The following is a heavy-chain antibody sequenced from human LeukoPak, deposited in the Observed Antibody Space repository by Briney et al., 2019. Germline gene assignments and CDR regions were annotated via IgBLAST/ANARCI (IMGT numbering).Heavy chain of an antibody. Sequence: GGSLRLSCVASGFTVSSNYMSWVRQAPGKGLEWVSVIYSSGSTYYADSVKGRFTISRDNSKNTLYLQMNSLRAEDTAVYYCASSTCGGGPCRGEGFDSWGEGPLVTFSS. V-gene: IGHV3-66*02. D-gene: IGHD2-21*01. CDR3: ASSTCGGGPCRGEGFDS. CDR1: GFTVSSNY. CDR2: IYSSGST. J-gene: IGHJ4*02.